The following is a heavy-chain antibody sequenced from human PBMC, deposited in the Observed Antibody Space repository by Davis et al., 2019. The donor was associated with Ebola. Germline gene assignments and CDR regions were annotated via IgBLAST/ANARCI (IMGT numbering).Heavy chain of an antibody. CDR2: IYYSGST. J-gene: IGHJ4*02. CDR1: GGSISSYY. CDR3: ARGPTVAGVDY. Sequence: SETLSLTCTVSGGSISSYYWGWIRQPPGKGLEWIGSIYYSGSTYYNPSLKSRVTISVDTSKNQFSLKLSSVTAADTAVYYCARGPTVAGVDYWGQGTLVTVSS. V-gene: IGHV4-39*01. D-gene: IGHD6-19*01.